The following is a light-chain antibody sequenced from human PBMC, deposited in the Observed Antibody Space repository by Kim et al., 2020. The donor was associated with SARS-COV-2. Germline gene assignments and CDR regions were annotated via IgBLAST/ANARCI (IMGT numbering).Light chain of an antibody. V-gene: IGLV1-47*01. Sequence: QAVVTQPPSVSGTPGQRISISCSGGSANVGSNYVHWYQQLPGAAPKLLLFGNDQRASGVPDRFSGSKSGTATFLAISGLRSEDEADYYCAAWDDSLSGPVFGGGTQLTVL. J-gene: IGLJ3*02. CDR2: GND. CDR3: AAWDDSLSGPV. CDR1: SANVGSNY.